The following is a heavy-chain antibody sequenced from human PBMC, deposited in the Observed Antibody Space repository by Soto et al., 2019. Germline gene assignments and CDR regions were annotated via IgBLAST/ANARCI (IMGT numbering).Heavy chain of an antibody. D-gene: IGHD2-15*01. CDR3: ARKTDSGGNGGF. V-gene: IGHV3-53*05. CDR1: GFTVSNNY. J-gene: IGHJ4*02. CDR2: IYSHGDT. Sequence: EVRLVETGGDLIQPGGSLRLSCAVSGFTVSNNYMYWVRQPPGKGLEWVSLIYSHGDTRYADSVRGRFTVSRDNSKTTLYLQMNSLRSEDRAVYYCARKTDSGGNGGFWGKGTLVTVSS.